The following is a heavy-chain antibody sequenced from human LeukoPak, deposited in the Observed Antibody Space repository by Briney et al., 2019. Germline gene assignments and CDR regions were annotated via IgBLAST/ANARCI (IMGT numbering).Heavy chain of an antibody. CDR3: ARDAVAGTRWFDY. J-gene: IGHJ4*02. CDR1: GFNFSSYE. D-gene: IGHD6-19*01. Sequence: GGSLRLSCAASGFNFSSYEMNWVRQAPGEGLEWVSYISSRGATIFYADSVKGRFTISRENAKNSLYLQMSGLTAEDTAIYYCARDAVAGTRWFDYWGQGTLVTVSS. V-gene: IGHV3-48*03. CDR2: ISSRGATI.